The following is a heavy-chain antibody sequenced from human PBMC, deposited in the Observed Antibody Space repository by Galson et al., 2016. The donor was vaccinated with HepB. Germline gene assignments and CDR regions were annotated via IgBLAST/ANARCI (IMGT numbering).Heavy chain of an antibody. Sequence: SLRLSCAASGFIFSSYVMTWIRQPPGRGLEWVSSISYSCDSAYYVDSVKGRFTISRDNSKNTLYLQMNSLRAEDTAIYYCAKEEADIGDAFDIWGQGTMVTVSS. CDR2: ISYSCDSA. V-gene: IGHV3-23*01. CDR1: GFIFSSYV. J-gene: IGHJ3*02. D-gene: IGHD5-12*01. CDR3: AKEEADIGDAFDI.